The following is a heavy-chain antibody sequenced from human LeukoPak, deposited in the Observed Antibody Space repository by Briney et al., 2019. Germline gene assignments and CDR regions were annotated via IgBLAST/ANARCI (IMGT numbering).Heavy chain of an antibody. CDR2: IYSGGST. D-gene: IGHD4-23*01. Sequence: GGSLRLSCAASGFIVSSNYMSWVRQAPGKGLEWVSVIYSGGSTYYADSVKGRFTISRDNSKNTLYLQMNSLRAEDTAVYYCARRGGGWQHLQWSRYFQHWGQGTLVTVSS. CDR3: ARRGGGWQHLQWSRYFQH. J-gene: IGHJ1*01. V-gene: IGHV3-66*01. CDR1: GFIVSSNY.